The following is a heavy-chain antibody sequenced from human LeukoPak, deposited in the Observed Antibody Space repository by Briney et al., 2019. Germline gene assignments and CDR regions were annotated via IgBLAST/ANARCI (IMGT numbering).Heavy chain of an antibody. J-gene: IGHJ4*02. D-gene: IGHD6-19*01. CDR3: AKDRSGIAVAGTDLEY. V-gene: IGHV3-53*01. CDR1: GFTVSSNY. Sequence: PGGSLSLSCAASGFTVSSNYMSWVRQAPGKGLEWVSFIYSGGSTYYADSVKGRFTISRDNSKNTLYLQMNSLRAEDTAVYYCAKDRSGIAVAGTDLEYRGQGTLVTVSS. CDR2: IYSGGST.